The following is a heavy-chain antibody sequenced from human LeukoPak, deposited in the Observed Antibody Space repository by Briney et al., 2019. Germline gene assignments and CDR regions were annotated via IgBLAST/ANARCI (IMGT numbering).Heavy chain of an antibody. V-gene: IGHV4-30-4*08. CDR2: IYYSGST. D-gene: IGHD3-22*01. CDR1: GGSISSGGYY. Sequence: SQTLSLTCTVSGGSISSGGYYWSWIRQHPGKGLEWIGYIYYSGSTYYNPSLKSRVTISVDTSKNQFSLKLSSVTAADTAVYYCARESYYDSSGYQKGTFDYWGQGTLVTVSS. J-gene: IGHJ4*02. CDR3: ARESYYDSSGYQKGTFDY.